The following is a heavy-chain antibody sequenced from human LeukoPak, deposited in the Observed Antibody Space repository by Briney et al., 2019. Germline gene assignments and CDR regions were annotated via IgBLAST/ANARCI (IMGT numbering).Heavy chain of an antibody. CDR1: GGSISSGGYY. V-gene: IGHV4-31*03. D-gene: IGHD2-2*01. CDR2: IYYSGST. Sequence: PSETLSLTCTVSGGSISSGGYYWSWIRQHPGKGLEWIGYIYYSGSTYYNPSLKSRVTISVDTSKNQFSLKLSSVTAADTAVYYCASQLGYCSSTSCYHSVPEEHYYYYGMDVWGQGTTVTVSS. CDR3: ASQLGYCSSTSCYHSVPEEHYYYYGMDV. J-gene: IGHJ6*02.